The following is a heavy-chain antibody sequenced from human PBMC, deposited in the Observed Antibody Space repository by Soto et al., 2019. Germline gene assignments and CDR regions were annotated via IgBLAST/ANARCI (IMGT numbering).Heavy chain of an antibody. D-gene: IGHD3-3*01. CDR3: ARGYITIFGVVKSSYYYGMDV. Sequence: SAALCPAYALDGGAFSGYYWSWIRQPPGKGLEWIGEINHSGSTNYNPSLKSRVTISVDTSKNQFSLKLSSVTAADTAVYYCARGYITIFGVVKSSYYYGMDVWGQGTTVTV. CDR2: INHSGST. CDR1: GGAFSGYY. V-gene: IGHV4-34*01. J-gene: IGHJ6*02.